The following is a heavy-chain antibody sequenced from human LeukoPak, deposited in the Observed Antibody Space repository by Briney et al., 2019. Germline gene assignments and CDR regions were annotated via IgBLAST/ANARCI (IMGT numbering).Heavy chain of an antibody. Sequence: GGSLRLSCAASGFTFSSYGMHWVRQAPGKGLEWVAVISYDGSNKYSADSVKGRFTISRDNSKNTLYLQMNSLRAEDTAVYYCAKLSVGRGTTVFTFDYWGQGTLVTVSS. CDR3: AKLSVGRGTTVFTFDY. CDR2: ISYDGSNK. V-gene: IGHV3-30*18. J-gene: IGHJ4*02. D-gene: IGHD4-11*01. CDR1: GFTFSSYG.